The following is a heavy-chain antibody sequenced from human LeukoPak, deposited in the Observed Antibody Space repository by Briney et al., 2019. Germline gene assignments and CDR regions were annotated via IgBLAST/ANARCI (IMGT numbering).Heavy chain of an antibody. CDR3: ARDALRYSYGSAGFDY. CDR2: IHDSGRT. Sequence: SGTLSLTCAVSGGSISRNTWWSWARQPPGKGLEWIAEIHDSGRTNYNPSLKSRVTISVDKSKNQFSLQLASVTAADTAVYYCARDALRYSYGSAGFDYWGQGTLVTVSS. V-gene: IGHV4-4*02. J-gene: IGHJ4*02. CDR1: GGSISRNTW. D-gene: IGHD5-18*01.